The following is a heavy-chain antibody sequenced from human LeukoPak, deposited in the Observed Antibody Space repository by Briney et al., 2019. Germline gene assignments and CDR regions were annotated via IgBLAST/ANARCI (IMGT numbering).Heavy chain of an antibody. CDR3: AKNGGSQCYSHLDS. V-gene: IGHV3-30*04. CDR1: GFAFSSHS. CDR2: ISYDGSTQ. D-gene: IGHD2-15*01. Sequence: GRSLRLSCAASGFAFSSHSMHWVRQAPGKGLEWVALISYDGSTQYYADSAKGRFTISRDNSKNTLQMNSLRVEDTAVYYCAKNGGSQCYSHLDSWGQGTLVTVSS. J-gene: IGHJ4*02.